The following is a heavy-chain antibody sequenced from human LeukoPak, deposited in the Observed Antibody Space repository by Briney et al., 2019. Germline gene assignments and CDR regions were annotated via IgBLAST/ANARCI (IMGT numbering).Heavy chain of an antibody. CDR3: TTDSPAYYYDSSGYYIDY. J-gene: IGHJ4*02. D-gene: IGHD3-22*01. CDR2: IKSKTDGGTT. CDR1: GFTFSNAW. Sequence: GGSLRLSCAASGFTFSNAWMSWVRQAPGKGLEWVGRIKSKTDGGTTDYAAPVKGRLTISRDDSKNTLYLQMNSLKTEDTAVYYCTTDSPAYYYDSSGYYIDYWGQGTLVTVSS. V-gene: IGHV3-15*01.